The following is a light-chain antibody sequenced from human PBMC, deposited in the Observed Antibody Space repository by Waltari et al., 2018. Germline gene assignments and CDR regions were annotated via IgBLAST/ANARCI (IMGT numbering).Light chain of an antibody. CDR1: HSISNW. J-gene: IGKJ1*01. Sequence: DIQMTRSPSTLSASVGDRVTITCRASHSISNWLAWYQQKPVKAPNLLIFKASSLEHGVPSRFTGSGSWTVCTFASRSLQPDDFATYYCQHYHSYSLTLAQGTKVDIQ. CDR3: QHYHSYSLT. V-gene: IGKV1-5*03. CDR2: KAS.